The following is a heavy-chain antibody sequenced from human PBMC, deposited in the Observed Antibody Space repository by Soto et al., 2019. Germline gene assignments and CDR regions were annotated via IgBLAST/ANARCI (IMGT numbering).Heavy chain of an antibody. V-gene: IGHV4-31*03. CDR3: ARTGYSYGHGWYYFDY. D-gene: IGHD5-18*01. CDR1: GGSISSGGYY. Sequence: QVQLQESGPGLVKPSQTLSLTCTVSGGSISSGGYYWSWIRQHPGKGLEWIGYIYYSGSTYYNPSLKIRVTIAVDTSKNQFSLKLSSVTAADTAVYYCARTGYSYGHGWYYFDYWGQGTLVTVSS. J-gene: IGHJ4*02. CDR2: IYYSGST.